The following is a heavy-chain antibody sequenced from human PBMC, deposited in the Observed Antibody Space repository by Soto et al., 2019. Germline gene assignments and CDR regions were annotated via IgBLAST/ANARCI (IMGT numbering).Heavy chain of an antibody. J-gene: IGHJ4*02. Sequence: GASVKVSCKASGYTITSYTIHWIRQAPGQRLEWMGWISGGSGNTKYSQKFQDRVTITRDTSASTAYVELSSLRSEDTAVYYCARDPVLDYWGQGTPVTVSS. CDR1: GYTITSYT. D-gene: IGHD4-17*01. CDR2: ISGGSGNT. V-gene: IGHV1-3*01. CDR3: ARDPVLDY.